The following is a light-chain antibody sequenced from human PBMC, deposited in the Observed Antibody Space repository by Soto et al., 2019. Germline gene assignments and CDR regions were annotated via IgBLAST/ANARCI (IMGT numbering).Light chain of an antibody. CDR3: QQSYSTPRP. Sequence: DIQMTQSPSSLSASVGDRVTITCRASQSISSYLNWYQQKPGKAPQLLIYAASSLQSGVPSRFRGSGSGTAFTLTISSLQPEDFAPYYCQQSYSTPRPFGPGPKVDIK. J-gene: IGKJ3*01. CDR1: QSISSY. V-gene: IGKV1-39*01. CDR2: AAS.